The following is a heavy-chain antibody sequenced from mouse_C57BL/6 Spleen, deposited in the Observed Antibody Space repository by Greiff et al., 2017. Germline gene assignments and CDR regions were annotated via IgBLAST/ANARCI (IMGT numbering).Heavy chain of an antibody. V-gene: IGHV1-62-2*01. D-gene: IGHD1-1*01. Sequence: QVQLQQSGAELVKPGASVKLSCKASGYTFTEYTIHWVKQRSGQGLEWIGWFYPGSGSIKYNEKFKDKATLTADKSSSTVYMELSRLTSEDSAVYICARHEERASLYYGSIPLAMEYWGQGTSVTVSS. CDR1: GYTFTEYT. CDR3: ARHEERASLYYGSIPLAMEY. J-gene: IGHJ4*01. CDR2: FYPGSGSI.